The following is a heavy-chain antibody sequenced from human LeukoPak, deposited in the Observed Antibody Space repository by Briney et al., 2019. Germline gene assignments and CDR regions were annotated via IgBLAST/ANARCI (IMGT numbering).Heavy chain of an antibody. V-gene: IGHV4-34*01. Sequence: SETLSLTCAVYGGSFSGYYWSWIRQPPGKGLEWIGEINHSGSTNYNPSLKSRVTISVDTSKNQFSLKLSSVTAADTAVYYCARVRGRRYYYDSSGYLSFDYWGQGTLVTVSS. D-gene: IGHD3-22*01. CDR3: ARVRGRRYYYDSSGYLSFDY. CDR1: GGSFSGYY. CDR2: INHSGST. J-gene: IGHJ4*02.